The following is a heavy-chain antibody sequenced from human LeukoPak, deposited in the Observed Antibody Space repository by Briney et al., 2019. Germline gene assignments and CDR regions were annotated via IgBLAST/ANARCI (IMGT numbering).Heavy chain of an antibody. CDR3: ARGRERGYSGYDPARYFDY. J-gene: IGHJ4*02. CDR1: GGSFIGYY. Sequence: SETLSLTCAVYGGSFIGYYWSRIRQPPGKGLEWIGEINHSGSTNYNPSLKSRVTISVDTSKNQFSLKLSSVTAADTAVYYCARGRERGYSGYDPARYFDYWGQGTLVTVSS. V-gene: IGHV4-34*01. CDR2: INHSGST. D-gene: IGHD5-12*01.